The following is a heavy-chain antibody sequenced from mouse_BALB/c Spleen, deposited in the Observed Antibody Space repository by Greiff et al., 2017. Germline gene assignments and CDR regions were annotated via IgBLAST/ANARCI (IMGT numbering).Heavy chain of an antibody. CDR1: GFTFSSYW. CDR3: TGLRREFAY. Sequence: EVHLVESGGGLVQPGGSMKLSCVASGFTFSSYWMSWVRQSPEKGLEWVAEIRLKSDNYATHYAESVKGKFTISRDDSKSRLYLQMNSLRAEDTGIYYCTGLRREFAYWGQGTLVTVSA. V-gene: IGHV6-3*01. D-gene: IGHD2-4*01. CDR2: IRLKSDNYAT. J-gene: IGHJ3*01.